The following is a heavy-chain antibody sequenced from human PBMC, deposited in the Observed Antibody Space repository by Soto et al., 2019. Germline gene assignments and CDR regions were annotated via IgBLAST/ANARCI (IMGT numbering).Heavy chain of an antibody. V-gene: IGHV3-33*01. CDR2: MWSDGTNK. CDR3: TRESGSYPSDY. CDR1: GFTFSTYV. Sequence: QVQLVESGGGVVQPGRSLRLSCAASGFTFSTYVMHWVRQAPGKGLEWVAAMWSDGTNKNYADSVKGRFTISRDNSKNTLYLQMNSLRAEDTAVYYCTRESGSYPSDYWGQGTLVTVSS. D-gene: IGHD1-26*01. J-gene: IGHJ4*02.